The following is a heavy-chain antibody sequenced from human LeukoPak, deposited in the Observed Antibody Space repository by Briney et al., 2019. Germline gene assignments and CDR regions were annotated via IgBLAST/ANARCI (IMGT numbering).Heavy chain of an antibody. D-gene: IGHD5-18*01. Sequence: GASVKVSCKASGYTFTSYGLSWVRQAPGQGLEWMGWISAYNGNTNYAQKLQGRVTMTTDTSTSTAYMELRSLRSDDTAVYYCARDTSRISKLIQLWLIDYWGQGTLVTVSS. V-gene: IGHV1-18*01. CDR2: ISAYNGNT. CDR1: GYTFTSYG. J-gene: IGHJ4*02. CDR3: ARDTSRISKLIQLWLIDY.